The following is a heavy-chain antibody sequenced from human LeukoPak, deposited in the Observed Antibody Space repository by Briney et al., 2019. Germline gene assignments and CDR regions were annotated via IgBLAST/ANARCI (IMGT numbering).Heavy chain of an antibody. CDR2: ISSSSSTI. CDR1: GFTFSSYS. J-gene: IGHJ6*03. D-gene: IGHD3-22*01. CDR3: ARVRRYYDSSGETYYYYYYMDV. V-gene: IGHV3-48*04. Sequence: GGSLRLSCAASGFTFSSYSMNWVRQAPGKGLEWVSYISSSSSTIYYADSVKGRFTISRDNAKNSLYLQMNSLRAEDTALYYCARVRRYYDSSGETYYYYYYMDVWGKGTTVTVS.